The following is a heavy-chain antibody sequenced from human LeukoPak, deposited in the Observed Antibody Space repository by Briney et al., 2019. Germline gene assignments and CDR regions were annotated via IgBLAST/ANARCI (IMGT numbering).Heavy chain of an antibody. CDR2: ISGSNGNT. Sequence: GASVKVSCKASSYTFTRYGISWVRQAPGQGLEWMGWISGSNGNTNYAQKFQGRVSMTADTSTSTAYMELRSLRSDDTAVYYCARVWHFDWLSAYDYWGQGTLVTVSS. CDR3: ARVWHFDWLSAYDY. V-gene: IGHV1-18*01. D-gene: IGHD3-9*01. CDR1: SYTFTRYG. J-gene: IGHJ4*02.